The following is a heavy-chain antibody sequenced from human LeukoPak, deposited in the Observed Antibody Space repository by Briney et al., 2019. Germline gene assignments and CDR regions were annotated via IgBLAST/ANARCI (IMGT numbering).Heavy chain of an antibody. CDR1: GGSISSYY. D-gene: IGHD6-13*01. J-gene: IGHJ4*02. Sequence: SETLSLTCTASGGSISSYYWSWIRQPPGKGLEWIGYIYYSGSTNYNPSLKSRVTISVDTSKNQFSLKLSSVTAADTAVYYCARGRYSSSWYERRFDYWGQGTLDTVSS. V-gene: IGHV4-59*01. CDR3: ARGRYSSSWYERRFDY. CDR2: IYYSGST.